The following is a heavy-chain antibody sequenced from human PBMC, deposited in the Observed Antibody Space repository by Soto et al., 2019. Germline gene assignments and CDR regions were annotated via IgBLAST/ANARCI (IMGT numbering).Heavy chain of an antibody. Sequence: ASVKFSCKASGYTFSGYYIHWLRQAPGQGLEWMGWINPNSGGTNYAQKFQGRVTVTRDTPTSTAYMELRSVTAADTAVYYCARLKSFGTTSAGQNYHYGMDVWGQGTTVTVSS. CDR2: INPNSGGT. J-gene: IGHJ6*02. V-gene: IGHV1-2*02. CDR1: GYTFSGYY. CDR3: ARLKSFGTTSAGQNYHYGMDV. D-gene: IGHD3-16*01.